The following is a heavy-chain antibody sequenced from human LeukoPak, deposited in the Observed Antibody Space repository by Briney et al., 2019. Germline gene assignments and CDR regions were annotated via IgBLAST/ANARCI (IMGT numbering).Heavy chain of an antibody. CDR3: ARQAIFGVVTVGP. CDR2: INHSGST. D-gene: IGHD3-3*01. J-gene: IGHJ5*02. CDR1: GGSFSGYY. V-gene: IGHV4-34*01. Sequence: PSETLSLTCAVYGGSFSGYYWSWIRQPPGKGLEWIGEINHSGSTNYNPSLKSRVTISVDTSKNQFSLKLSSVTAADTAVCYCARQAIFGVVTVGPWGQGTLVTVSS.